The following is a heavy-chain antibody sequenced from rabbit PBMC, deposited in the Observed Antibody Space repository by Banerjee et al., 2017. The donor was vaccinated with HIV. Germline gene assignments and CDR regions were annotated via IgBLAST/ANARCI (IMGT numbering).Heavy chain of an antibody. Sequence: QEQLEESGGDLVKPEGSLTLTCKASGIDFSSYGVSWVRQAPGKGLEWIACIYAGSSDSSYYASWAKGRFTISKTSSTTVTLQMTSLTAADTATYLCAKDRDWTLDLWGRAPWSPS. D-gene: IGHD4-2*01. J-gene: IGHJ4*01. CDR1: GIDFSSYG. CDR2: IYAGSSDSS. V-gene: IGHV1S45*01. CDR3: AKDRDWTLDL.